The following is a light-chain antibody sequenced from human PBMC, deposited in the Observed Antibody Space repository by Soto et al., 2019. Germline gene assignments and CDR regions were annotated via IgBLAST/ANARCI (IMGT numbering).Light chain of an antibody. J-gene: IGKJ1*01. V-gene: IGKV1-5*03. CDR3: QQYNNYPWT. CDR1: QSISPW. CDR2: KAS. Sequence: DIRMTQSPSTLSASVGDRVTITCRASQSISPWLAWYQQKPGRAPKLLIYKASSLESGVPSRFSGSGSGTEFTLTISSLQPDDFATYYCQQYNNYPWTFGQGTKVEIK.